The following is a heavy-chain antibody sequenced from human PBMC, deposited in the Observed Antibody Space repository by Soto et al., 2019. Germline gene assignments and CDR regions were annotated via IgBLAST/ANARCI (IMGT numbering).Heavy chain of an antibody. CDR1: GFTFSSYW. J-gene: IGHJ4*02. Sequence: PGGCMRLSSAAAGFTFSSYWMHWVRQAPGKGLVWVSRINSDGSSTSYADSVKGRFTISRDNAKNTLYLQMNSLRAEDTAVYYCARGLGTAYSSGLPVDYWGQGTLVTVSS. CDR2: INSDGSST. CDR3: ARGLGTAYSSGLPVDY. V-gene: IGHV3-74*01. D-gene: IGHD6-19*01.